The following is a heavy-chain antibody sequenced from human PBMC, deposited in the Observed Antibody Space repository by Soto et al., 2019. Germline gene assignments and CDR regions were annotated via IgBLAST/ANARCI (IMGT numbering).Heavy chain of an antibody. CDR2: XXXSXSX. CDR1: WGSIGNGDYH. V-gene: IGHV4-30-4*08. D-gene: IGHD3-10*01. Sequence: SEPLPLTCTVSWGSIGNGDYHRILIRQPPARAPDXNGLXXXSXSXXXNXXXXSRVTISVDTSKNQLCLRLSSVTAADQAVYYCSRDSDRVRGVMTRWGQGILLTVPS. J-gene: IGHJ4*02. CDR3: SRDSDRVRGVMTR.